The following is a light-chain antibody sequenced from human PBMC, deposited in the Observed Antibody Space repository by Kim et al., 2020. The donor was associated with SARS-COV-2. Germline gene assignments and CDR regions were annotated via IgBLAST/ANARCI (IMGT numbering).Light chain of an antibody. CDR3: LQSHTPPHS. J-gene: IGKJ2*01. CDR1: SY. Sequence: SYLSWYQQKLGKAPKLLIYGVSSLQSGVPSRFRGGGSGTNFTLTISDLQREDFATYYCLQSHTPPHSFGQGTKLEI. CDR2: GVS. V-gene: IGKV1-39*01.